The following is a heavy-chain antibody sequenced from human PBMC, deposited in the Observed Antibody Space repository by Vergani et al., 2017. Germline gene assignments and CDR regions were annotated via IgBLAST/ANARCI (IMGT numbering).Heavy chain of an antibody. CDR1: GFSIDNGYY. J-gene: IGHJ6*02. D-gene: IGHD3-9*01. CDR3: ARVMYRDEASTGYRLEGMDI. CDR2: IYYSGST. Sequence: QVQLQESGPGLVKPSETLSLTCAVSGFSIDNGYYWDWIRQPPGKGLEWIGSIYYSGSTYYNPSLNSRVTMSVDTSKNQFSLKLRSVTAADTAVYFCARVMYRDEASTGYRLEGMDIWGQGTTVTISS. V-gene: IGHV4-38-2*01.